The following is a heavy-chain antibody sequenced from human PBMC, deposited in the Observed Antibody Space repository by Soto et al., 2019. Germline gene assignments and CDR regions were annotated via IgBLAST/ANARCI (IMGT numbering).Heavy chain of an antibody. V-gene: IGHV3-33*01. J-gene: IGHJ6*02. Sequence: QPGGSLRLSCAGSGFFFQNYAMHWVRLAPGKGLEWVAYIFYDGSNDNYADSVKGRFTVSRDNSEGMMYLQMNNLRVEDTGVYFCARAMTMTLARIFGMDVWGLGTTVTVSS. D-gene: IGHD3-3*01. CDR2: IFYDGSND. CDR1: GFFFQNYA. CDR3: ARAMTMTLARIFGMDV.